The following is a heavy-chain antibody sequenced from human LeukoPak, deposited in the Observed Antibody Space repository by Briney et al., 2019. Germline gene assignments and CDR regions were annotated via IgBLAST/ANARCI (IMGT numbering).Heavy chain of an antibody. V-gene: IGHV4-39*07. Sequence: SETLSLTFTVSGGSISSSSYYWGWIRQPPGKGLEWIGSMYYSGGTYYNPYLKGRVTISVDTSKIQFSLKLSSVTAADTAVYYCAKSTYYYDTFVNAFDLWGQGTVVTVSS. D-gene: IGHD3-22*01. CDR2: MYYSGGT. CDR3: AKSTYYYDTFVNAFDL. CDR1: GGSISSSSYY. J-gene: IGHJ3*01.